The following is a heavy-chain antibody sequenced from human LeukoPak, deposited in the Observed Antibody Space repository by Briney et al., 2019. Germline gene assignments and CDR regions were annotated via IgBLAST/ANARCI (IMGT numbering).Heavy chain of an antibody. CDR2: ISGSGGST. CDR3: AKDRLVVVAATPFDY. J-gene: IGHJ4*02. D-gene: IGHD2-15*01. Sequence: GGSLRLSCAASGFTFSSYEMNWVRQAPGKGLEWVSAISGSGGSTYYADSVKGRFTISRDNSKNTLYLQMNSLRAEDTAVYYCAKDRLVVVAATPFDYWGQGTLVTVSS. V-gene: IGHV3-23*01. CDR1: GFTFSSYE.